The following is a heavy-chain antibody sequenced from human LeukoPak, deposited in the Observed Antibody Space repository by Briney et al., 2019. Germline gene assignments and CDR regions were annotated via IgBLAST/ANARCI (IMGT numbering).Heavy chain of an antibody. CDR2: ISYDGSNK. J-gene: IGHJ3*02. CDR1: GFTFSSYA. CDR3: ARGGWELLMPHAFDI. Sequence: AGSLRLSCAASGFTFSSYAMHWVRQAPGKGLEWVAVISYDGSNKYYADSVKGRFTISRDNSKNTLYLQMNSLRAEDTAVYCCARGGWELLMPHAFDIWGQGTMVTVSS. D-gene: IGHD1-26*01. V-gene: IGHV3-30*04.